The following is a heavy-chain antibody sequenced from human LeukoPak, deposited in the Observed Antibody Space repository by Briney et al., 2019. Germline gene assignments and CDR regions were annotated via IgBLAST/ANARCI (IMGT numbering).Heavy chain of an antibody. V-gene: IGHV3-7*05. CDR1: GFPFKNYW. Sequence: GGSLRLSCEASGFPFKNYWMGWVRQAPGKGLEWVANIKQDGSETNYVDSVEGRFTISRDNAQNSLFLQMDSLRAEDTAVYFCARDRWSLTSAVFMDYWGQGALVTASS. CDR2: IKQDGSET. D-gene: IGHD2-2*01. J-gene: IGHJ4*02. CDR3: ARDRWSLTSAVFMDY.